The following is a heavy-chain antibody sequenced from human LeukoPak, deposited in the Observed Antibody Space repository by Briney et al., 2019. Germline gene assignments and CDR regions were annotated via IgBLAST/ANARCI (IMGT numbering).Heavy chain of an antibody. CDR1: GITLSNYG. D-gene: IGHD3-10*01. J-gene: IGHJ4*02. CDR3: AKRGVVIRVFLVGFHKEAYYFDS. Sequence: GGSLRLSCAVSGITLSNYGMSWVRQAPGKGLGWVAGLSGSGGGTNYADSVQGRFTISRDNPKNTLYLQMNSLRAEDTAVYFCAKRGVVIRVFLVGFHKEAYYFDSWGQGALVTVSS. V-gene: IGHV3-23*01. CDR2: LSGSGGGT.